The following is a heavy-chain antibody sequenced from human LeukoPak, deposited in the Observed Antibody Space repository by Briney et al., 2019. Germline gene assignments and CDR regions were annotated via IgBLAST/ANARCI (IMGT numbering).Heavy chain of an antibody. Sequence: GGSLRLSCAASGFTFSSYAMHWVRQAPGKGLEWVALISYDGSTKYYADSVKGRFTISRDNSKNTLSLQMNSLRAEDTAVYYCARVVSVLLHGAFDIWGQGTMVTVSS. CDR1: GFTFSSYA. V-gene: IGHV3-30-3*01. D-gene: IGHD3-10*01. CDR2: ISYDGSTK. J-gene: IGHJ3*02. CDR3: ARVVSVLLHGAFDI.